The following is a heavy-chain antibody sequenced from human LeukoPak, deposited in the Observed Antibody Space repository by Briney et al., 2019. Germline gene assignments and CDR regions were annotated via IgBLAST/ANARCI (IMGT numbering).Heavy chain of an antibody. CDR1: GFSIGDYA. CDR3: TRAYCGGDCYFQH. CDR2: IRSKAYGGTT. Sequence: PGGSLRLSCTASGFSIGDYAMSWVRQAPGKGLEWVVSIRSKAYGGTTEYAASVKGRFTISRDDSKSIAYLQMNSLKTEDTAVYYCTRAYCGGDCYFQHWGQGTLVTVSS. J-gene: IGHJ1*01. D-gene: IGHD2-21*02. V-gene: IGHV3-49*04.